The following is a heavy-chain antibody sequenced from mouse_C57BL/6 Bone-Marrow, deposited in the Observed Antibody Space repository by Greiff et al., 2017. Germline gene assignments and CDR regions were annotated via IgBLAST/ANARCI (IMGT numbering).Heavy chain of an antibody. CDR3: ARNYGSSSYYFDY. D-gene: IGHD1-1*01. J-gene: IGHJ2*01. CDR2: SYPGDGDT. Sequence: VQLVESGPELVKPGASVKISCKASGYAFSSSWMNWVKQRPGKGLEWIGRSYPGDGDTNYNGKFKGKGTLTADKSSSTAYMQLSSLTSEDSAVYFCARNYGSSSYYFDYWGQGTTLTVSS. CDR1: GYAFSSSW. V-gene: IGHV1-82*01.